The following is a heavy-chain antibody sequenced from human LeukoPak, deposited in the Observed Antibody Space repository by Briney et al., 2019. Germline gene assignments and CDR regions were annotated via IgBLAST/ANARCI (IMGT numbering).Heavy chain of an antibody. CDR3: AGGPLDYDILTGPYGMDV. Sequence: SVKVSCKASGGTFSSYAISWVRQAPGQGLEWMGGIIPIFGTANYAQKFQGRVTITADESTSTAYMELSSLRSEDTAVYYCAGGPLDYDILTGPYGMDVWGKGTRSPSPQ. V-gene: IGHV1-69*13. J-gene: IGHJ6*04. CDR2: IIPIFGTA. D-gene: IGHD3-9*01. CDR1: GGTFSSYA.